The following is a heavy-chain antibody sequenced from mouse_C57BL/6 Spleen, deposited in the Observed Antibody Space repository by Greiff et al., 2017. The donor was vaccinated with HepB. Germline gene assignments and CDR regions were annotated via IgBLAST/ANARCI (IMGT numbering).Heavy chain of an antibody. CDR3: ASGVYYGNYEAMDY. J-gene: IGHJ4*01. V-gene: IGHV1-64*01. D-gene: IGHD2-1*01. Sequence: QVHVKQSGAELVKPGASVKLSCKASGYTFTSYWMHWVKQRPGQGLEWIGMIHPNSGSTNYNEKFKSKATLTVDKSSSTAYMQLSSLTSEDSAVYYCASGVYYGNYEAMDYWGQGTSVTVSS. CDR2: IHPNSGST. CDR1: GYTFTSYW.